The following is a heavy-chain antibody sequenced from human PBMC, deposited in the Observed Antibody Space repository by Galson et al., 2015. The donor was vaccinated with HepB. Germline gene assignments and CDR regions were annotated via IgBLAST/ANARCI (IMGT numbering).Heavy chain of an antibody. CDR3: VKDYVYYYGSGRFAGYFDL. D-gene: IGHD3-10*01. J-gene: IGHJ2*01. CDR1: GFTFSSYA. V-gene: IGHV3-64D*06. CDR2: ISSNGGST. Sequence: SLRLSCAASGFTFSSYAMHWVRQAPGKGLEYISAISSNGGSTYCADSVKGRFAISRDNSKNTLYLQMSSLRVEDTAVYYCVKDYVYYYGSGRFAGYFDLWGRGTLVIVSS.